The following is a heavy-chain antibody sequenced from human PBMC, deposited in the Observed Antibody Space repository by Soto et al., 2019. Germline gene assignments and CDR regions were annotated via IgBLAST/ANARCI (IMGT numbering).Heavy chain of an antibody. D-gene: IGHD3-22*01. CDR2: IIPIFGTA. V-gene: IGHV1-69*13. Sequence: GASVKVSCKASGGTFSSYAISWVRQAPGQGLEWMGGIIPIFGTANYAQKFQGRVAITADESTSTAYMELSSLRSEDTAVYYCARAVLHYYDSSGYRYYLDYWGQGTLVTVSS. J-gene: IGHJ4*02. CDR3: ARAVLHYYDSSGYRYYLDY. CDR1: GGTFSSYA.